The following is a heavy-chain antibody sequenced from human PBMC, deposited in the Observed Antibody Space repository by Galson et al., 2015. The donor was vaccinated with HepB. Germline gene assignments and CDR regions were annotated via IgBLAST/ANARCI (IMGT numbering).Heavy chain of an antibody. J-gene: IGHJ6*02. CDR1: GYTFTGYY. Sequence: SVKVSCKASGYTFTGYYMHWVRQAPGQGLEWMGWINAGNGNTKYSQKFQGRVTITRDTSASTAYMELSSLRSEDTAVYYCARDERLRGSGWYVYYYYYGMDVWGQGTTVTVSS. V-gene: IGHV1-3*01. D-gene: IGHD6-19*01. CDR3: ARDERLRGSGWYVYYYYYGMDV. CDR2: INAGNGNT.